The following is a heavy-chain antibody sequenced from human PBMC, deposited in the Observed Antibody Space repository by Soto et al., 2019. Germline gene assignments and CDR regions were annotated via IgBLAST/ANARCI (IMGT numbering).Heavy chain of an antibody. Sequence: QVQLVESGGGVVQPGRSLRLSCAASGFTFSSYGMHWVRQAPGKGLEWVAVISYDGSNKYYADSVKGRFTISRDNSKNTLYLQMNSLRAEDTAVYYCAKDVVVGATTGLGDYYYYYGMDVGCPGTTVTVSS. J-gene: IGHJ6*02. CDR3: AKDVVVGATTGLGDYYYYYGMDV. CDR1: GFTFSSYG. V-gene: IGHV3-30*18. D-gene: IGHD1-26*01. CDR2: ISYDGSNK.